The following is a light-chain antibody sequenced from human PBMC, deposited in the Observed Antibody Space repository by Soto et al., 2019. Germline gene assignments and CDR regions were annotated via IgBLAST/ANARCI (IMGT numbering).Light chain of an antibody. J-gene: IGKJ1*01. CDR1: QSISIW. CDR2: AAS. V-gene: IGKV1-39*01. CDR3: QQSYSSPPT. Sequence: DIQMTQSPSTLSASVVDRVTITFRASQSISIWLAWYQQKPGKAPKLLIFAASSLQSGVPSRFSGSRSGPDFTLTISSLQPEDFATYYCQQSYSSPPTFGQGTKVDIK.